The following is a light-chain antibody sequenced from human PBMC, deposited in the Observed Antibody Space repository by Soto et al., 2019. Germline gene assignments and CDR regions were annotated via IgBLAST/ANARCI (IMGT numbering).Light chain of an antibody. CDR3: QSYDSSLSGAYV. CDR2: GNS. Sequence: QSVLTQPLSVSGAPGQRVPISCTGSSSNIGAGYDVHWYQQLPGTAPKLLIYGNSNRPSGVPDRFSGSKSGTSASLAITGLQAEDEADYYCQSYDSSLSGAYVFGTGTKVTVL. V-gene: IGLV1-40*01. CDR1: SSNIGAGYD. J-gene: IGLJ1*01.